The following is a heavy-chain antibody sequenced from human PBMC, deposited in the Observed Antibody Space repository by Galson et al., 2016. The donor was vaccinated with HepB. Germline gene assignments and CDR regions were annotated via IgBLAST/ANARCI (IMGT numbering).Heavy chain of an antibody. V-gene: IGHV4-39*01. CDR2: VYYSGST. D-gene: IGHD5-12*01. CDR1: GGSISSSGYY. Sequence: SETLSLTCTVSGGSISSSGYYWGWIRQPPGKGLEWIGSVYYSGSTYYNPSLKSRVTISVDTSANQFSLNLSSVTAADTAVYYCASHEGGAYDSIWDYYFDYWGQGTLVTVSS. J-gene: IGHJ4*02. CDR3: ASHEGGAYDSIWDYYFDY.